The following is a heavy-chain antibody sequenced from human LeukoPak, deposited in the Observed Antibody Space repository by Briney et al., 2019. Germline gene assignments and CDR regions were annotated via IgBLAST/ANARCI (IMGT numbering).Heavy chain of an antibody. CDR3: ARDNSVGDNAWWFDP. CDR2: INPSGDST. Sequence: ASVKVSCKASGYSFTSYYMHWVRQPPGQGLEWMGIINPSGDSTSYAQRFQGRVTMTRDMSTSTDYMELSSLRSEDTAVYYCARDNSVGDNAWWFDPWGQGTLVIVSS. J-gene: IGHJ5*02. CDR1: GYSFTSYY. V-gene: IGHV1-46*01. D-gene: IGHD1-26*01.